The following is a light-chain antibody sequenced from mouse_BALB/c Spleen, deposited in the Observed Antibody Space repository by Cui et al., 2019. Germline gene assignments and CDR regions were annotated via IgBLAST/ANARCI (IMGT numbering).Light chain of an antibody. CDR2: STS. J-gene: IGKJ2*01. V-gene: IGKV4-74*01. CDR1: SSVSSSY. CDR3: HQYHRSPYT. Sequence: QIVLTQSPAIMSASLGERVTMTCTASSSVSSSYLHWYQQKPGSSPKLWIYSTSNQASGVPARFSGSGSGTSYSLTISSMEAEDAATYYCHQYHRSPYTFGGGTKLEIK.